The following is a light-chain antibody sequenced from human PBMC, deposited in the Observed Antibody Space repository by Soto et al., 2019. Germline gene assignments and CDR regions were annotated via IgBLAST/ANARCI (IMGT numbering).Light chain of an antibody. J-gene: IGKJ5*01. CDR1: QSISSY. Sequence: DIQMTQSPSSLSASVGDRVTITCRASQSISSYLNWYQQKPGKTPKLLIYAASSLQSGVPSRFSGSGSGTDFQLTISSLQPEDFATYYCQQSYSTLITFGQGTRLQIK. CDR3: QQSYSTLIT. CDR2: AAS. V-gene: IGKV1-39*01.